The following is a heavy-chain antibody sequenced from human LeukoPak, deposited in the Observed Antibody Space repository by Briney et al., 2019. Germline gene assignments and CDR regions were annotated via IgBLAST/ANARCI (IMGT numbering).Heavy chain of an antibody. CDR2: IYYTGNT. CDR1: GGSISSSSHY. CDR3: ARDRGILARQIGY. Sequence: PSETLSLTCTVSGGSISSSSHYWVWIRQPPGKGLEWIGNIYYTGNTYYNPSLKGRVTISVDTSNNQFSLQLSSVTAADTAVYYCARDRGILARQIGYWGQGTLVTVSS. J-gene: IGHJ4*02. D-gene: IGHD6-6*01. V-gene: IGHV4-39*07.